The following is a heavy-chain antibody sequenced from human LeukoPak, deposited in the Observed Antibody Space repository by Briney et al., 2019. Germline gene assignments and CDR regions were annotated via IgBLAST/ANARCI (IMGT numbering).Heavy chain of an antibody. V-gene: IGHV3-21*01. CDR1: GFTFSTYT. Sequence: GGSLRLSCAASGFTFSTYTINWVRQAPGKGLEWVSSISSSSSYIDYADSVRGRFTISRDNAKNSLYLQMNSLRAEDTAVYYCVRATWGSYFDYWGQGTLVTVSS. CDR2: ISSSSSYI. CDR3: VRATWGSYFDY. D-gene: IGHD7-27*01. J-gene: IGHJ4*02.